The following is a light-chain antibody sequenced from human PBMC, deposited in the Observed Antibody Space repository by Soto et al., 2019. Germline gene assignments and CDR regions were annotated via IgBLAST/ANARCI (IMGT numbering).Light chain of an antibody. CDR2: EVS. J-gene: IGLJ1*01. Sequence: QSVLTQPASVSGSPGQSITISCTGTSSDTAGYNYVSWYQQHPGKAPKLMIYEVSNRPSGVSNRFSASKSAFTASLTISGLQAEDEAHYYCSSYTTSYFYIFGPGTKVTVL. CDR1: SSDTAGYNY. CDR3: SSYTTSYFYI. V-gene: IGLV2-14*01.